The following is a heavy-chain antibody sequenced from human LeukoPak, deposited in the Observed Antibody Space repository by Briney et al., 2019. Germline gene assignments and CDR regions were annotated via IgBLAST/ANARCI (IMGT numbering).Heavy chain of an antibody. Sequence: SVKVSCKASGGTFSSYAISWVRQAPGQGLEWMGGIIPIFGTVNYAQKFQGRVTITADKSTSTAYMELSSLRSEDTAVYYCARARSPEQWLGHFDYWGQGTLVTVSS. V-gene: IGHV1-69*06. CDR3: ARARSPEQWLGHFDY. CDR2: IIPIFGTV. J-gene: IGHJ4*02. D-gene: IGHD6-19*01. CDR1: GGTFSSYA.